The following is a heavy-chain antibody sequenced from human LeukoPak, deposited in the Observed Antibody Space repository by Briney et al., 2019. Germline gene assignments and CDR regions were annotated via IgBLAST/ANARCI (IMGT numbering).Heavy chain of an antibody. CDR3: AKGEKGEAAAGPDY. Sequence: GSLRLSCAASGFTFSSYGMHWVRQAPGKGLEWVAFIRYDGSNKYYADSVKGRFTISRDNSKNTLYLQMNSLRAEDTAVYYCAKGEKGEAAAGPDYWGQGTLVTVSS. CDR1: GFTFSSYG. D-gene: IGHD6-13*01. CDR2: IRYDGSNK. V-gene: IGHV3-30*02. J-gene: IGHJ4*02.